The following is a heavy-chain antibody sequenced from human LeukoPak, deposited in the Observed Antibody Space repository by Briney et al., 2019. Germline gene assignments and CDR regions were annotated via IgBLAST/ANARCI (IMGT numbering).Heavy chain of an antibody. Sequence: SETLSLTCTVSGGSISTYYWSWIRQTPGKGLDWIAYIHYSGSTNYNPSLKSRVTISLDTSKNQFSLKLTSVTAADTAVYYCARIRPGYSIILTGYYYYMDVWGKGTTVTVSS. J-gene: IGHJ6*03. CDR2: IHYSGST. D-gene: IGHD6-13*01. V-gene: IGHV4-59*12. CDR1: GGSISTYY. CDR3: ARIRPGYSIILTGYYYYMDV.